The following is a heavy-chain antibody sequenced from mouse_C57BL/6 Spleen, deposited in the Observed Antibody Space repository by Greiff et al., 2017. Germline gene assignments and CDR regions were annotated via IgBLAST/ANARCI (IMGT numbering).Heavy chain of an antibody. CDR1: GYTFTSYW. V-gene: IGHV1-64*01. D-gene: IGHD1-1*01. CDR2: IHPNSGST. CDR3: ALYYGSSNWYFDV. Sequence: QVQLQQPGAELVKPGASVKLSCKASGYTFTSYWMHWVKQRPGPGLEWIGMIHPNSGSTNYNEKFKSKATLTVDKSSSTAYMQLSSLTSEDSAVYYCALYYGSSNWYFDVWGTGTTVTVSS. J-gene: IGHJ1*03.